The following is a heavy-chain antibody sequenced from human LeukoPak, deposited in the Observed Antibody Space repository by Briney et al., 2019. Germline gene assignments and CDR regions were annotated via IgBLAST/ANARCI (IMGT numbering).Heavy chain of an antibody. Sequence: GGSLRLSCAASGFTFSSYSMNWVRQAPGKGLEWVSYISSSSSTIYYADSVKGRFTISRDNAKNLLYLQMNSLRAEDTAVYYCARDYSSGWYHFDYWGQGILVTVSS. CDR2: ISSSSSTI. J-gene: IGHJ4*02. D-gene: IGHD6-19*01. CDR1: GFTFSSYS. CDR3: ARDYSSGWYHFDY. V-gene: IGHV3-48*01.